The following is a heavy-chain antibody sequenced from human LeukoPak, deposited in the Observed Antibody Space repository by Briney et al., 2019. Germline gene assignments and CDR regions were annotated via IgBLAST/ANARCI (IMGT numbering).Heavy chain of an antibody. CDR1: GGSISSGGYY. Sequence: SETLSLTCTVSGGSISSGGYYWSWIRQHPGTGLEWIGYIYYSGSTYYNPSLKSRVTISVDTSKNQFSLKLSSVTAADTAVYYCARGYYDYLHTFDYWGQGTLVTVSS. V-gene: IGHV4-31*03. J-gene: IGHJ4*02. CDR2: IYYSGST. D-gene: IGHD3-16*01. CDR3: ARGYYDYLHTFDY.